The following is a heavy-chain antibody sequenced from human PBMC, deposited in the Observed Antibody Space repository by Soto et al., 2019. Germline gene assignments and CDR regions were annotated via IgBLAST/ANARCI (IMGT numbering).Heavy chain of an antibody. CDR2: IWYDGSNK. J-gene: IGHJ6*02. D-gene: IGHD3-10*01. V-gene: IGHV3-33*01. CDR3: ARVLLWFGELNNGMDV. Sequence: QVQLVESGGGVVQPGRSLRLSCAASGFTFSSYGMHWVRQAPGKGLEWVAVIWYDGSNKYYADSVKGRFTISRDNSKNTLYLQMNSLRAEDTAVYYCARVLLWFGELNNGMDVWGQGTTVTVSS. CDR1: GFTFSSYG.